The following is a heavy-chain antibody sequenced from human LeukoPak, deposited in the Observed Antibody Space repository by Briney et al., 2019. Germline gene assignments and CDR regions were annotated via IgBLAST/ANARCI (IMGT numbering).Heavy chain of an antibody. J-gene: IGHJ6*03. Sequence: GGSLRLSCAASGFDFRTYEMNWVRQAPGKGLEWVSYISPSGSEVKYADSVKGRFSISRDNAMNSLYLQMNSLRAEDTAVYYCAKDREELLLFYYYYMDVWGKGTTVTISS. CDR1: GFDFRTYE. D-gene: IGHD1-26*01. V-gene: IGHV3-48*03. CDR2: ISPSGSEV. CDR3: AKDREELLLFYYYYMDV.